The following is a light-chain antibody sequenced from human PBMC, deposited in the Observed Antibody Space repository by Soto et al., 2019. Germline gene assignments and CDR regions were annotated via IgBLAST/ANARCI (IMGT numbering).Light chain of an antibody. CDR1: SSDIGSYNY. Sequence: QSVLTQPASVSGSPGQSITISCTGTSSDIGSYNYVSWYQQNPGKVPKLIIYEVSNRPSGISNRFSGSKSGNTASLTISGLQAEDEADYYCSAYTTTNTRVVFGGGTKLTVL. J-gene: IGLJ2*01. CDR2: EVS. CDR3: SAYTTTNTRVV. V-gene: IGLV2-14*01.